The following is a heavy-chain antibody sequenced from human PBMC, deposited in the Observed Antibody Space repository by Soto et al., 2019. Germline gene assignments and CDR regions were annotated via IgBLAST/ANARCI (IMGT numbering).Heavy chain of an antibody. CDR3: ARDSGAVVVGIHYYYGMDV. CDR1: GYTFTSYG. V-gene: IGHV1-18*03. CDR2: ISAYNGNT. J-gene: IGHJ6*02. D-gene: IGHD2-15*01. Sequence: QVQLVQSGAEVKKPGASVKVSCKASGYTFTSYGISWVRQAPGQGLEWMGWISAYNGNTNYAQKLQGRVTMTTDTSTSTAYMELRSLRSDDMAVYYCARDSGAVVVGIHYYYGMDVWGQGTTVTVSS.